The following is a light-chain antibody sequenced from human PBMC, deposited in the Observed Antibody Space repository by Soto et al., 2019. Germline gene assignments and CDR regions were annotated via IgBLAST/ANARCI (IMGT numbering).Light chain of an antibody. J-gene: IGKJ2*01. CDR3: QQTYSTPYT. CDR1: QSISNF. Sequence: DIQMTQSPSSLSASVGDRVTITCRASQSISNFLNWYQHKPGKAPKLLIYAASSLQSAVPSRFCGSGSGTDFTLTISSLQPEDCATYYCQQTYSTPYTFGQGTKLEIK. V-gene: IGKV1-39*01. CDR2: AAS.